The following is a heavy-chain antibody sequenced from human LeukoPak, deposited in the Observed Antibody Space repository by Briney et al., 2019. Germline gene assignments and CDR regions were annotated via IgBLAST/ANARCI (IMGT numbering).Heavy chain of an antibody. J-gene: IGHJ6*02. V-gene: IGHV3-30-3*01. CDR1: GFTFSSYA. CDR2: ISYDGSNK. D-gene: IGHD6-19*01. CDR3: ARDQTVGGWSLDGMDV. Sequence: GGSLRLSCAASGFTFSSYAMHWVRHAPGKGLEWVAVISYDGSNKYYADSVKGRFTISRDNSKNTLYLQMNSLRAEDTAVYYCARDQTVGGWSLDGMDVWGQGTTVTVTS.